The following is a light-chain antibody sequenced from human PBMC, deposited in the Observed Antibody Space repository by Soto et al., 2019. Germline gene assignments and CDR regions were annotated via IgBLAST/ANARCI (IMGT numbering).Light chain of an antibody. CDR2: TAS. J-gene: IGKJ1*01. V-gene: IGKV1-12*01. Sequence: DIQMTQSPSALSAVXXDRVXITCLASRAIGDRLAWFQQKPGKAPRXXIQTASNLQGGVPSRFSGSGSGTEFILSSNSLQPEDIGTYYCLQVYSFPRTFGQGTKVDIK. CDR3: LQVYSFPRT. CDR1: RAIGDR.